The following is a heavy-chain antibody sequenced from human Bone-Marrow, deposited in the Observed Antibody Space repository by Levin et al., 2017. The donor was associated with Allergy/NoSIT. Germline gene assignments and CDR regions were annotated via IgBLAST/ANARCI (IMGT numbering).Heavy chain of an antibody. V-gene: IGHV3-48*03. D-gene: IGHD5-12*01. Sequence: GGSLRLSCAASGFTFSSYEMNWVRQAPGKGLEWVSYISSSGSTIYYADSVKGRFTISRDNAKNSLYLQMNSLRAEDTAVYYCARECEYSGYDSGLHLGFDPWGQGTLVTVSS. CDR3: ARECEYSGYDSGLHLGFDP. CDR2: ISSSGSTI. J-gene: IGHJ5*02. CDR1: GFTFSSYE.